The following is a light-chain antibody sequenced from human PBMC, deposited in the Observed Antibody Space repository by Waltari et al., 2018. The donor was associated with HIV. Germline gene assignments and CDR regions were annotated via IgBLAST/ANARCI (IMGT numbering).Light chain of an antibody. Sequence: SYELTQPPSVSVSPGQTASITCSGDKLGDKYVCWYQQKPGKSPVMVIYQDTERPSGIPERFSGSNSGNTATLTISGTQAMDEADYYCQAWDSNTALVFGGGTKLTVL. J-gene: IGLJ2*01. CDR3: QAWDSNTALV. V-gene: IGLV3-1*01. CDR1: KLGDKY. CDR2: QDT.